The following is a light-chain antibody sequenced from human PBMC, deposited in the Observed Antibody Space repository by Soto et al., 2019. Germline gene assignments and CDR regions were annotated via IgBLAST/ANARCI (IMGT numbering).Light chain of an antibody. J-gene: IGKJ4*01. CDR3: QQVDSLPRT. V-gene: IGKV1-12*01. CDR1: QGINSR. Sequence: DIQMTQSPSSVSASVGDRVTITCQASQGINSRLAWYQQKPGKAPKLLIYFAFNLESGVPSRFIGSGSGTDFTLTISSMQPEDFATYYCQQVDSLPRTFGGGTKVDIK. CDR2: FAF.